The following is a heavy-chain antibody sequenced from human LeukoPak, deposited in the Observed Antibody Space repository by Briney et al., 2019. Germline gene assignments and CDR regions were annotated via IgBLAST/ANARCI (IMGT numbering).Heavy chain of an antibody. CDR2: IYYSGST. CDR1: GGSISSSSYY. V-gene: IGHV4-39*01. J-gene: IGHJ6*02. D-gene: IGHD2-15*01. CDR3: ASRPHLYCSGGSCYSRYYYYGMDV. Sequence: PSETLSLTCTVSGGSISSSSYYWGWIRQPPGKGLERIGSIYYSGSTYYNPSLKSRVTISVDTSKNQFSLKLSSVTAADTAVYYCASRPHLYCSGGSCYSRYYYYGMDVWGQGTTVTVSS.